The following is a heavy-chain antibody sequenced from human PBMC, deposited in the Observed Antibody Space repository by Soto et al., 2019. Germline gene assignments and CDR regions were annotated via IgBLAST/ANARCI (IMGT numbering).Heavy chain of an antibody. V-gene: IGHV3-48*03. CDR3: AAHSYVKMATILRYFDY. CDR1: GFTFSSYE. CDR2: ISSSGSTI. Sequence: LRLSCAASGFTFSSYEMDWVRQAPGKGLEWVSYISSSGSTIYYADSVKGRFTISRDNAKNSLYLQMNSLRAEDTAVYYCAAHSYVKMATILRYFDYWGQGTLVTVSS. D-gene: IGHD5-12*01. J-gene: IGHJ4*02.